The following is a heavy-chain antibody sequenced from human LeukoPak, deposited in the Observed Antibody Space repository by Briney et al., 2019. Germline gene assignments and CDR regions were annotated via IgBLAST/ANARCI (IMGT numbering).Heavy chain of an antibody. Sequence: PSETLSLTCTVSGGSISSYYWSWIRQPPGKGLEWIGYIYYSGTPNYIPPLKSRVTISVETSKNQYSLKLSSVTAADTAVYYCARNPNYKDSSGPHAASDIWGQGPMVTVSS. CDR2: IYYSGTP. CDR3: ARNPNYKDSSGPHAASDI. CDR1: GGSISSYY. J-gene: IGHJ3*02. D-gene: IGHD3-22*01. V-gene: IGHV4-59*01.